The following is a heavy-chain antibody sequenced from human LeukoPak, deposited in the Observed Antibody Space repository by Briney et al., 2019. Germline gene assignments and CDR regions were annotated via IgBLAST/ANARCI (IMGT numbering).Heavy chain of an antibody. CDR1: GFTFDDYA. D-gene: IGHD1-26*01. V-gene: IGHV3-53*01. J-gene: IGHJ4*02. CDR2: IYSGGST. Sequence: GGSLRLSCAASGFTFDDYAMHWVRQAPGKGLEWVSVIYSGGSTYYADSVKGRFTISRDNSKNTLYLQMNSLRAEDTAVYYCARGRSGSAWDLFDYWGQGTLVTVSS. CDR3: ARGRSGSAWDLFDY.